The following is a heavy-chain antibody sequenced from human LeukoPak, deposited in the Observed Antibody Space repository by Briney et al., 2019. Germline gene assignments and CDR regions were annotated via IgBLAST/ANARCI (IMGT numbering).Heavy chain of an antibody. J-gene: IGHJ5*02. CDR1: GFTFSSYS. V-gene: IGHV3-21*04. CDR3: AGGDASVWDGELRPHPFDP. D-gene: IGHD1-26*01. CDR2: ISSSSSYI. Sequence: GGSLRLSCAASGFTFSSYSMNWVRQAPGKGLEWVSSISSSSSYIYYADSVKGRFTISRDNAKNSLYLQMNSLRPEDTAVYYCAGGDASVWDGELRPHPFDPWGQGTLVTVSS.